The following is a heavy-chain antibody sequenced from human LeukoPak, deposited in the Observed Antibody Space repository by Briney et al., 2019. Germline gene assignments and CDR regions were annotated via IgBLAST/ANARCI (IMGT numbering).Heavy chain of an antibody. D-gene: IGHD2-2*01. J-gene: IGHJ3*02. V-gene: IGHV4-38-2*02. CDR2: IYHSGST. Sequence: SETLSLTCSVSGYSISSGNYWGWIRLPPGKGLQWIGSIYHSGSTYYNPSLKSRVTISVDTSKNQFSLKLSSVTAADTAVYYCARGPPDCSSTSCYAFDAFDIWGQGTMVTVSS. CDR1: GYSISSGNY. CDR3: ARGPPDCSSTSCYAFDAFDI.